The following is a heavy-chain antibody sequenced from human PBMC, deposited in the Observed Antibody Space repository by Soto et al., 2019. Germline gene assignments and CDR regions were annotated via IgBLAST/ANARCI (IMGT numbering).Heavy chain of an antibody. CDR3: ARDFSAAVGTIFYYYYGMDV. Sequence: LRLSCAASGFTFSSYSMNWVRQAPGEGLEWVSSISSSSSYIYYADSVKGRFTISRDNAKNSLYLQMNSLRAEDTAVYYCARDFSAAVGTIFYYYYGMDVWGQGTTVTVSS. V-gene: IGHV3-21*01. D-gene: IGHD6-13*01. J-gene: IGHJ6*02. CDR2: ISSSSSYI. CDR1: GFTFSSYS.